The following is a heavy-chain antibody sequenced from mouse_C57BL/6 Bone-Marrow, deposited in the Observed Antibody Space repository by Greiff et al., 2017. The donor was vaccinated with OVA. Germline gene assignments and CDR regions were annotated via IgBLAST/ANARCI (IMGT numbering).Heavy chain of an antibody. D-gene: IGHD2-4*01. CDR3: VRHGDYDYDWFAY. CDR2: IRSKSNNYAT. Sequence: EVKVVESGGGLVQPKGSLKLSCAASGFSFNTYAMNWVRQAPGKGLEWVARIRSKSNNYATYYADSVKDRFTISRDDSESMLYLQMNNLKTEDTAMYYCVRHGDYDYDWFAYWGQGTLVTVSA. J-gene: IGHJ3*01. CDR1: GFSFNTYA. V-gene: IGHV10-1*01.